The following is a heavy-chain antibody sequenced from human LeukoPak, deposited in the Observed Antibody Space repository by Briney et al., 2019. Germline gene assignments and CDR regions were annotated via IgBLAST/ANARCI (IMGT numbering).Heavy chain of an antibody. V-gene: IGHV3-53*01. CDR1: GFTFSSYT. CDR2: IYSGGST. Sequence: GGSLRLSCAASGFTFSSYTMTWVRQAPGKGLEWVSVIYSGGSTYYADSVKGRFTISRDNSKNTLYLQMNSLRAEDTAVYYCARLDDSSERRFDPWGQGTLVTVSS. D-gene: IGHD3-22*01. J-gene: IGHJ5*02. CDR3: ARLDDSSERRFDP.